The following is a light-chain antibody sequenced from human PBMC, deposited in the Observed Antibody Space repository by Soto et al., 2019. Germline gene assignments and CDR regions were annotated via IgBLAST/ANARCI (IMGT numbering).Light chain of an antibody. J-gene: IGLJ1*01. V-gene: IGLV2-11*01. Sequence: QSALTQPRSVSGSPGQSVTISCTGTTSDVGGYNYVSWYQQHPGKAPKLMIYDVSKQPSGVPDRFSGSKSGNTAYLTISGLQAEDEADYYCCSYAGSYTWVFGTGTKLTVL. CDR3: CSYAGSYTWV. CDR1: TSDVGGYNY. CDR2: DVS.